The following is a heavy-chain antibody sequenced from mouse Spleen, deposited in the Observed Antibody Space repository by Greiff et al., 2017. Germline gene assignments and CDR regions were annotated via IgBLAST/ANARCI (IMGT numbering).Heavy chain of an antibody. Sequence: EVKLVESGGGLVKPGGSLKLSCAASGFTFSSYAMSWVRQTPEKRLEWVAAINSNGGSTYYPDTVKDRFTISRDNAKNTLYLQMSSLRSEDTALYYCARHTYSNSAWFAYWGQGTLVTVSA. V-gene: IGHV5-6-2*01. CDR2: INSNGGST. J-gene: IGHJ3*01. CDR3: ARHTYSNSAWFAY. CDR1: GFTFSSYA. D-gene: IGHD2-5*01.